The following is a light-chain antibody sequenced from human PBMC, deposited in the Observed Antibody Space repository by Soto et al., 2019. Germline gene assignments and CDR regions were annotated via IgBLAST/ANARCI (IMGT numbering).Light chain of an antibody. CDR3: QHYKDYSWT. J-gene: IGKJ1*01. Sequence: DLHMTQSPSTLSASVGDRVTITCRASQSISIWLAWYQQKPGKAPNLLIYKTSSLESGVPSRFSGSGSGTEFTLTISSLQPDDFATYYCQHYKDYSWTFGQGTKVEIK. CDR1: QSISIW. CDR2: KTS. V-gene: IGKV1-5*03.